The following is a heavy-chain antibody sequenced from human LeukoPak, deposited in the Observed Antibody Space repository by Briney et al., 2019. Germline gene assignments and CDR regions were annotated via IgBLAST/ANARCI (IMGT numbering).Heavy chain of an antibody. CDR1: GFTFSSYS. V-gene: IGHV3-21*04. J-gene: IGHJ4*02. Sequence: GGSLRLSCAASGFTFSSYSMNWVRQAPGKGLEWVSSISSSTSYIYYADSVKGRFTISRDNAKNSLYLQMNSLRADDTAFYYCAKEHYYYDSTGPLDYWGQGTLVTVSS. D-gene: IGHD3-22*01. CDR3: AKEHYYYDSTGPLDY. CDR2: ISSSTSYI.